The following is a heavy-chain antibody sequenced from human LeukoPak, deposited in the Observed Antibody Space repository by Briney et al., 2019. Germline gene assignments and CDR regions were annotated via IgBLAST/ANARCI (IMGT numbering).Heavy chain of an antibody. CDR2: ISGSGGST. D-gene: IGHD3-10*01. V-gene: IGHV3-23*01. CDR1: GFTFSSYA. Sequence: GGSLRLSCAASGFTFSSYAMSWVRQAPGKGLEWVSAISGSGGSTYYADSVKGRFTISRDNSKNTLYLQMNSLRAEDTAVYYCAKETVIGRPSYGSAPVRYWGQGTLVTVSS. J-gene: IGHJ4*02. CDR3: AKETVIGRPSYGSAPVRY.